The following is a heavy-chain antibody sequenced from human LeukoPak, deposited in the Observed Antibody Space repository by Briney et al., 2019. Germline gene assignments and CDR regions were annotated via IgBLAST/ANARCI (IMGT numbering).Heavy chain of an antibody. V-gene: IGHV4-39*07. CDR1: GGSISSSSYY. CDR3: ARHMGSYRGFDY. Sequence: PSETLSLTCTVSGGSISSSSYYWGWIRQPPGKGLEWIGSIYYSGSTYYNPSLKSRVTISVDTSKNQFSLKLSSVTAADTAVYFCARHMGSYRGFDYWGQGTLVTVSS. CDR2: IYYSGST. J-gene: IGHJ4*02. D-gene: IGHD1-26*01.